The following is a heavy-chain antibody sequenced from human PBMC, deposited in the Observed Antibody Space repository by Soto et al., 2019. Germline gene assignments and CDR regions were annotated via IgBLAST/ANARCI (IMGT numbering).Heavy chain of an antibody. J-gene: IGHJ3*02. CDR3: ARGRSGTYTAFNM. CDR1: GYSFPSYW. V-gene: IGHV5-51*01. D-gene: IGHD3-10*01. Sequence: GESLKISCKGSGYSFPSYWIVWVRQMPDKGLQWMGIIDPNDSDTRYSPSFQGQVTISADKSISSAYLQWSSLKASDTAMYYWARGRSGTYTAFNMGGKGTMVT. CDR2: IDPNDSDT.